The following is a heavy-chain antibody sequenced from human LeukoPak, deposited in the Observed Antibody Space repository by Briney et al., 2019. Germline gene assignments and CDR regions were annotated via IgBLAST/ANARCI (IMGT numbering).Heavy chain of an antibody. D-gene: IGHD6-6*01. Sequence: SETLSLTCTVSGGFISSYYWSWIRQPPGKGLEWVGYFYFSGSTNYNPSLKSRVTISVDTSKNQFSLKLSSVTAADTAVYYCARVGGFEYSSTSGWWFDPWGQGTLVTVSS. J-gene: IGHJ5*02. V-gene: IGHV4-59*01. CDR1: GGFISSYY. CDR2: FYFSGST. CDR3: ARVGGFEYSSTSGWWFDP.